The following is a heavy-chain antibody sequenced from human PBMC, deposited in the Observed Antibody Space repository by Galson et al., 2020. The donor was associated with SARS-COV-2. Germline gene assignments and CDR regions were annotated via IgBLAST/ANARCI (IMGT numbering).Heavy chain of an antibody. CDR3: AKAFGYYGSGSYYYYYYGMDV. Sequence: GESLKISCAASGFTFSSYAMSWVRQATGKGPEWVSAISGSGGSTYYADSVKGRFTISRDNSKNTLYLQMNSLRAEDTAVYYCAKAFGYYGSGSYYYYYYGMDVWGQGTTVTVSS. J-gene: IGHJ6*02. V-gene: IGHV3-23*01. D-gene: IGHD3-10*01. CDR2: ISGSGGST. CDR1: GFTFSSYA.